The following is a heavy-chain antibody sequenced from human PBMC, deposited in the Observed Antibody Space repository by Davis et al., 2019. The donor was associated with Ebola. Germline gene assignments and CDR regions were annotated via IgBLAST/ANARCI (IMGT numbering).Heavy chain of an antibody. D-gene: IGHD1-26*01. CDR1: GFLFRNYV. CDR2: FCTGGDT. Sequence: GGSLRLSCETSGFLFRNYVMSCXXHPPWLFPLCLSTFCTGGDTYYSDSVKGRFAISRDNSRGTLYLQMNSLRAEATGVYYCARAQAGSYFLGFDPWGQGTLVTVSS. V-gene: IGHV3-23*01. J-gene: IGHJ5*02. CDR3: ARAQAGSYFLGFDP.